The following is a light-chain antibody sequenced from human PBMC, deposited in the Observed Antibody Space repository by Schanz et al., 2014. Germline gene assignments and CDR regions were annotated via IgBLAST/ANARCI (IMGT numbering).Light chain of an antibody. CDR1: QSVSSY. J-gene: IGKJ3*01. V-gene: IGKV3-11*01. CDR2: DAS. Sequence: EIVLTQSPAPLSLSPGERATLSCRASQSVSSYLAWYQQKPGQAPRLLIYDASNRATGIPARFSGSGSGTGFALTISSIEPEEFAVYDCQQRSNWPLFTFGPGTKVDIK. CDR3: QQRSNWPLFT.